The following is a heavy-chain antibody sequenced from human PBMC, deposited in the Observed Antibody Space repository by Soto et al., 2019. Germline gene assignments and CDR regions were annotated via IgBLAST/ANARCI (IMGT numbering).Heavy chain of an antibody. D-gene: IGHD3-3*01. CDR1: GASITSNNW. Sequence: PSETLSLTCVVSGASITSNNWWSWVRQPPGKGLEWVGEVYHSGTTNYNPSLKSRVTLSVDKSKNQFSLKVTSVTAEDTAVYYWAKDGSGHHYYSDKWGQGTLVIVSS. J-gene: IGHJ4*02. CDR3: AKDGSGHHYYSDK. V-gene: IGHV4-4*02. CDR2: VYHSGTT.